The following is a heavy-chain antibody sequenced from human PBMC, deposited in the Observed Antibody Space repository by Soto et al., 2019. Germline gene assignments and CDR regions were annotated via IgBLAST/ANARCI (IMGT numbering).Heavy chain of an antibody. Sequence: SETLSLTCAVYGGSFSGYYWSWIRQPPGKGLEWIGEINHSGSTNYNPSLKSRVTISVDTSKNQFSLKVTSVTAADTAMYYCARADTAMTTPFDYWGQGTLVTVSS. CDR1: GGSFSGYY. J-gene: IGHJ4*02. V-gene: IGHV4-34*01. CDR2: INHSGST. D-gene: IGHD5-18*01. CDR3: ARADTAMTTPFDY.